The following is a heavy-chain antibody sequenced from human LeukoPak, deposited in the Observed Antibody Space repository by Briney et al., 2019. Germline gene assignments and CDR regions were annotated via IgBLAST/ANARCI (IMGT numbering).Heavy chain of an antibody. Sequence: PGGSLRLSCAAPGFTFDDYGMSWVRQAPGKGLEWVSGINWNGGSTGYADSVKGRFTISRDSAKNSLYLQMNSLRAEDTALYYCARGGWSPEGYWGQGTLVTVSS. D-gene: IGHD6-19*01. CDR1: GFTFDDYG. CDR3: ARGGWSPEGY. CDR2: INWNGGST. V-gene: IGHV3-20*04. J-gene: IGHJ4*02.